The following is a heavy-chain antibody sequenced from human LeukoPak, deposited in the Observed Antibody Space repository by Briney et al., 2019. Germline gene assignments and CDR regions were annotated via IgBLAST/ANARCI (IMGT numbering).Heavy chain of an antibody. CDR1: GGSISSYY. D-gene: IGHD3-22*01. CDR2: IYYSGST. J-gene: IGHJ4*02. Sequence: SETLSLTCTVSGGSISSYYWSWIRQPPGKGLEWIGYIYYSGSTNYNPSLKSRVTISVDTSKNQFSLKLSSVTAADTAAYYCARGGLYYYDSSGYLGLAFDYWGQGTLVTVSS. CDR3: ARGGLYYYDSSGYLGLAFDY. V-gene: IGHV4-59*01.